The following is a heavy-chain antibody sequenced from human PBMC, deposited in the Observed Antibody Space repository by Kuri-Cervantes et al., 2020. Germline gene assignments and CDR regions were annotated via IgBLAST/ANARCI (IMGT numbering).Heavy chain of an antibody. CDR1: GYSSTSYW. J-gene: IGHJ3*02. Sequence: KVSCKGSGYSSTSYWIGWVRQLPGKGLEWMGIIYPGDSDTRYSPSFQGQVTISVDKSLNTAYLQWSSLKASDTALYYCARVGGRAPIRTGAFDIWGQGTMVAVSS. CDR2: IYPGDSDT. D-gene: IGHD1-1*01. V-gene: IGHV5-51*01. CDR3: ARVGGRAPIRTGAFDI.